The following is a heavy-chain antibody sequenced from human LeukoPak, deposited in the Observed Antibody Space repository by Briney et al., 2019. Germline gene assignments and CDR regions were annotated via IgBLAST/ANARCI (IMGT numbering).Heavy chain of an antibody. D-gene: IGHD4-17*01. CDR3: ARDPSTTVTKYYFDY. V-gene: IGHV1-18*01. CDR2: ISAYNGNT. J-gene: IGHJ4*02. CDR1: GYTFTSYG. Sequence: ASVKVSCKASGYTFTSYGISWVRQAPGQGLEWMGWISAYNGNTNYAQKLQGRVTMTTDTSTNTAYMELRSLRSDDTAVYYCARDPSTTVTKYYFDYWGQGTLVTVSS.